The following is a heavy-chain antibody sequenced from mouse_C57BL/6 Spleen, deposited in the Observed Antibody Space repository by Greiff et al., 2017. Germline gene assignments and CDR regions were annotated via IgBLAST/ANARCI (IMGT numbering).Heavy chain of an antibody. CDR3: ARGAGLLLYYYAMDY. CDR2: IYPGSGST. V-gene: IGHV1-55*01. CDR1: GYTFTSYW. J-gene: IGHJ4*01. D-gene: IGHD2-3*01. Sequence: QVQLQQSGAELVKPGASVKMSCKASGYTFTSYWITWVKQRPGQGLGWIGDIYPGSGSTNYNEKFKSKATLTVDTSSSTAYMQLSSLTSEDSAVYYCARGAGLLLYYYAMDYWGQGTSVTVSS.